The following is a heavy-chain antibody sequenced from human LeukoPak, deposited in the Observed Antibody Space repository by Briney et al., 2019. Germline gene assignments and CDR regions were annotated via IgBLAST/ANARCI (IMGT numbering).Heavy chain of an antibody. V-gene: IGHV3-48*01. CDR3: ARDRTARAKVRGVADY. CDR2: ISSSSSTI. D-gene: IGHD3-10*01. J-gene: IGHJ4*02. Sequence: GGSLRLSCAASGFTFSSYSMNWVRQAPGKGLEWVSYISSSSSTIYYADSVKGRFTISRDNAKNSLYLQMNSLRAEDTAVYYCARDRTARAKVRGVADYWGQGTLVTASS. CDR1: GFTFSSYS.